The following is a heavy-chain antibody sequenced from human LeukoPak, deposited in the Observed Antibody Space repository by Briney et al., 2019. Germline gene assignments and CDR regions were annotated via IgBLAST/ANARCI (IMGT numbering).Heavy chain of an antibody. CDR3: ARDRGFRSWLDP. Sequence: SETLSLTCTVSGYSISSGYYWGWIRQPPGKGLEWIGGIYYSGNTYYNPSLKSRVTISVDTSKNQFSLKLTSVTAADTAVYYCARDRGFRSWLDPWGQGTLVTVSS. V-gene: IGHV4-38-2*02. CDR2: IYYSGNT. J-gene: IGHJ5*02. D-gene: IGHD3-10*01. CDR1: GYSISSGYY.